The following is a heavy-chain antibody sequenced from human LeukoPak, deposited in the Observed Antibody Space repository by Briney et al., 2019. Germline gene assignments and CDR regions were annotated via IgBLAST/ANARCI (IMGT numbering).Heavy chain of an antibody. CDR3: AKALYDSTGDGY. CDR2: IDASGRNT. J-gene: IGHJ4*02. V-gene: IGHV3-23*01. D-gene: IGHD7-27*01. Sequence: GGSLRLSCAASGFTFSSYSMNWVRQAPGKGLEWVSAIDASGRNTHYADSVRGRFSISRDNSKNTVILQMNSLRVEDTAVYYCAKALYDSTGDGYWGQGTLVTISS. CDR1: GFTFSSYS.